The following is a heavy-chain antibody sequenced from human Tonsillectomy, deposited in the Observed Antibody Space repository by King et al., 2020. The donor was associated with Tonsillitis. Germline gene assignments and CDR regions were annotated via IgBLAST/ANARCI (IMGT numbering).Heavy chain of an antibody. CDR1: GFTFSSYG. CDR2: IYSDA. V-gene: IGHV3-23*03. D-gene: IGHD6-13*01. CDR3: AKDLTAAGIGAYYYYGMDV. J-gene: IGHJ6*02. Sequence: VQLVESGGGLVQPGGSLRLSCAASGFTFSSYGMGWVRQTPGKGLEWVSVIYSDAYYADSVKGRFTISRENSKSTLYLQMNSLRAEDTAVYYCAKDLTAAGIGAYYYYGMDVWGQGTPVTVSS.